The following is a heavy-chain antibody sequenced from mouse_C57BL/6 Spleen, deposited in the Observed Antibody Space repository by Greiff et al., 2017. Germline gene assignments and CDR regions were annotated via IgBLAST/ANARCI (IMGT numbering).Heavy chain of an antibody. Sequence: QVQLQQPGAELVKPGASVKVSCKASGYTFTSYWMHWVKQRPGQGLEWIGRIHPSDSDTNYNQKFKGKATLTVDKSSRTAYMQISSLTSEDSAVYYCAYYSNVYYAMDYWGQGTSVTVSS. D-gene: IGHD2-5*01. CDR1: GYTFTSYW. V-gene: IGHV1-74*01. CDR2: IHPSDSDT. CDR3: AYYSNVYYAMDY. J-gene: IGHJ4*01.